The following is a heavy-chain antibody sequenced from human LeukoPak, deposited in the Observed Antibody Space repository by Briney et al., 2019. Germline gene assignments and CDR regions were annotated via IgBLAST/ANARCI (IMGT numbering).Heavy chain of an antibody. CDR2: LYNNGIT. CDR1: GFTVSNNY. CDR3: ARDYYGSGSYSAFDI. V-gene: IGHV3-53*01. J-gene: IGHJ3*02. D-gene: IGHD3-10*01. Sequence: PGGSLRLSCAASGFTVSNNYMTWVRQAPGKGLEWVSVLYNNGITYYADSVKGRFTISRDNSKNTLYLQMNSLRAEDTAVYYCARDYYGSGSYSAFDIWGQGTMVTVSS.